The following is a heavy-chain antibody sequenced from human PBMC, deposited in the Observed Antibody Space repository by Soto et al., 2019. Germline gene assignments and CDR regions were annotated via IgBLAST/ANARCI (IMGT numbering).Heavy chain of an antibody. J-gene: IGHJ6*02. D-gene: IGHD2-21*01. V-gene: IGHV3-48*03. CDR2: ISSSGSTI. Sequence: GGSLRLSWATSGFTFSSYEMNWVRQAPGKGLEWVSYISSSGSTIYYADSVKGRFTISRDNAKNSLYLQMDSLRAEDTAVYYCARDQEAGSFFPYSYGMDVWGQGTTVTVSS. CDR3: ARDQEAGSFFPYSYGMDV. CDR1: GFTFSSYE.